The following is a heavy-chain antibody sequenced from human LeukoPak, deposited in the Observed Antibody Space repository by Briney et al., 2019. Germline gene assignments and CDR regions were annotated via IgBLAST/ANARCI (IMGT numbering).Heavy chain of an antibody. CDR1: GGSISSSSYY. D-gene: IGHD2-15*01. J-gene: IGHJ3*01. Sequence: PSETLSLTCTVSGGSISSSSYYWGWIRPPPGEGLEWIAYIRPSGIAWSNPSLTSRAVISIDTSKNQFSLTVNSVTAADTAMYYCAREVDIPVDSDGFDLWGQGTMVTVSS. V-gene: IGHV4-30-4*08. CDR2: IRPSGIA. CDR3: AREVDIPVDSDGFDL.